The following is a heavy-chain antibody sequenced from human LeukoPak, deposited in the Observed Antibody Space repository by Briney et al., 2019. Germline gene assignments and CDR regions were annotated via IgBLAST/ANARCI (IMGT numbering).Heavy chain of an antibody. CDR3: ARVFGVRNWNRDDDAFDI. Sequence: SQTLSLTCAISGDSVSSNSAAWNWIRQSPSRGLEWLGRTYYRSKWYNDYAVPVKSRITINPDTSKNQFSLQLTSVTAADTAVYYCARVFGVRNWNRDDDAFDIWGQGTMVTVSS. J-gene: IGHJ3*02. V-gene: IGHV6-1*01. CDR1: GDSVSSNSAA. CDR2: TYYRSKWYN. D-gene: IGHD1-1*01.